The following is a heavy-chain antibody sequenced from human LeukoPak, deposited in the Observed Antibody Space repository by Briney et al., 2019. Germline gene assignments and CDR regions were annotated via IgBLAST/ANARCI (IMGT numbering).Heavy chain of an antibody. V-gene: IGHV1-8*01. CDR1: GYTFTSYD. CDR2: MNPNSGNT. CDR3: ARGPNYDFWSGYAIDY. D-gene: IGHD3-3*01. J-gene: IGHJ4*02. Sequence: ASVKVSCKASGYTFTSYDINWVRQDTRQGHEWMGWMNPNSGNTGYAQNFQGRVIMTRNTSISTAYMELSSLRSEDTAVYYCARGPNYDFWSGYAIDYWGQGTLVTVSS.